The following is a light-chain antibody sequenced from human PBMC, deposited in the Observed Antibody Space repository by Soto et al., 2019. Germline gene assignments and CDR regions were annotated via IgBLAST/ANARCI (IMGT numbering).Light chain of an antibody. CDR3: QQCSTMPLP. V-gene: IGKV1-39*01. Sequence: DIQMTQSPSSLSASVGDSVTITCRASRSISSFLNWYQRKPGKAPSLLIYAASTLQSGVPSRFSAAGSGTDFSLTINTLQPEDFATYYCQQCSTMPLPFGGGTQVEIK. CDR2: AAS. J-gene: IGKJ4*01. CDR1: RSISSF.